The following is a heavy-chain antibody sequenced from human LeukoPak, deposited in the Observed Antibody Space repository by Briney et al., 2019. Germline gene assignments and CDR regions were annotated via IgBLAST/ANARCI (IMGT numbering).Heavy chain of an antibody. J-gene: IGHJ6*04. CDR1: GFTFSSYW. D-gene: IGHD1-14*01. CDR2: IKQDGSEK. CDR3: ARDRYYSYYYYGMDV. V-gene: IGHV3-7*03. Sequence: GGSLRLSCAASGFTFSSYWMSWVRQAPGKGLEWVANIKQDGSEKYYVDSVKGRFTISRDNAKNSLYLQMNSLRAKDTAVYYCARDRYYSYYYYGMDVWGKGTTVTVSS.